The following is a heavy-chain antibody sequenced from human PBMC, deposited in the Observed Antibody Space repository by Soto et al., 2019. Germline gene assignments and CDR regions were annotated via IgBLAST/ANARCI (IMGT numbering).Heavy chain of an antibody. V-gene: IGHV1-2*04. J-gene: IGHJ6*03. CDR3: ARRGIAAAGTVYYYYMDV. CDR2: INPNSGGT. CDR1: GYTFTGYY. D-gene: IGHD6-13*01. Sequence: ASVKVSCKASGYTFTGYYMHWVRQAPGQGLEWMGWINPNSGGTNYAQKFQGWVTMTRDTSISTAYMELSRLRSDDTAVYYCARRGIAAAGTVYYYYMDVWGKGTTVTVSS.